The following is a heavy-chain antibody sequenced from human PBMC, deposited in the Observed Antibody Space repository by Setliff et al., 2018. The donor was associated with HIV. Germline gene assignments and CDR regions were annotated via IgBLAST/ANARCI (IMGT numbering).Heavy chain of an antibody. CDR1: GFTFSSYN. CDR3: ARVPAAIDY. D-gene: IGHD2-15*01. V-gene: IGHV3-21*01. J-gene: IGHJ4*02. Sequence: GGSLRLSCAASGFTFSSYNMNWVRQAPGKGLEWVSFISSSGNHIYYAGSLKGRFTVSRDNAKNSLYLQMNSLRVDDTAVYYCARVPAAIDYWGQGTLVTVSS. CDR2: ISSSGNHI.